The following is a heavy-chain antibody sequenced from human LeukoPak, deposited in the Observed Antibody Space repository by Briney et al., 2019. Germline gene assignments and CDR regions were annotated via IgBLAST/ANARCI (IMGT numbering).Heavy chain of an antibody. CDR1: GFTFSDSY. V-gene: IGHV3-11*04. J-gene: IGHJ4*02. CDR2: ISGSGHDI. D-gene: IGHD3-9*01. Sequence: PGGSLRLSCAASGFTFSDSYMTWVRQAPGKGVEWVAYISGSGHDINYSESAKGRFTISRDNAKNSLYLQMSSLRVEDTAVYYCTRGEDFERYYLAYWGQGTLVTVSS. CDR3: TRGEDFERYYLAY.